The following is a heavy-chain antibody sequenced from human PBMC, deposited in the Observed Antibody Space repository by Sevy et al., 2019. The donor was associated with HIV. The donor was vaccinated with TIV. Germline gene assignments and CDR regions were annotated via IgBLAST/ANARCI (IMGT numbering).Heavy chain of an antibody. V-gene: IGHV4-59*08. Sequence: SETLSITCTVSGGSITCLYWNWIRQPPGKGLEWIANIYYNGHINYNPSLKSRVTLSLDTSKNQFSLRLSSVTAADTAMYYCAGENAWGRGYSWGQGTLVTVSS. J-gene: IGHJ4*02. CDR1: GGSITCLY. CDR2: IYYNGHI. CDR3: AGENAWGRGYS. D-gene: IGHD1-26*01.